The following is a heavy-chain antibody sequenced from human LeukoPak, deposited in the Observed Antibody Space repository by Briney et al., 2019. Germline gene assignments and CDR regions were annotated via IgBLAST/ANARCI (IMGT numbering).Heavy chain of an antibody. V-gene: IGHV3-48*01. CDR3: ARGVRGVIIPYYFDY. CDR2: VSENGRTK. CDR1: GFSFTSYR. Sequence: GGSLRLSCAASGFSFTSYRISWVRQSPGKGPEWVAYVSENGRTKYYLDSVKGRFTISRDNSKNTLYLQMNSLRAEDTAVYYCARGVRGVIIPYYFDYWGQGTLVTVSS. D-gene: IGHD3-10*01. J-gene: IGHJ4*02.